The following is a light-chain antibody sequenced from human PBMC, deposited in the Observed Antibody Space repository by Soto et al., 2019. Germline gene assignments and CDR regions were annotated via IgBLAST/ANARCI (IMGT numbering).Light chain of an antibody. CDR3: QQFNSYPIT. CDR1: QDIRGA. Sequence: ALQVTQSPSSLSASVGDRVTMTCRASQDIRGALAWYQQKSGKPPNLLIYDVSTLEGGVPSRFSGSGSGIEFTLTISSLQPEDFGTYYCQQFNSYPITFGHGTRLEIK. CDR2: DVS. J-gene: IGKJ5*01. V-gene: IGKV1-13*02.